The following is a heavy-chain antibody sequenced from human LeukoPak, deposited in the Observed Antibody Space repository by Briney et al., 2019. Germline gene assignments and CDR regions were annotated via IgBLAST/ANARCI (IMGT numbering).Heavy chain of an antibody. V-gene: IGHV4-4*02. CDR1: GGSISSSNW. J-gene: IGHJ4*02. D-gene: IGHD2-2*01. Sequence: SETLSLTCTVSGGSISSSNWWSWVRQPPGKGLEWIGEIYHSGSTNYNPSLKSRVTISVDKSKNQFSLKLSSVTAADTAVYYCARVVVVVPAAKQIDYWGQGTLVTVSP. CDR3: ARVVVVVPAAKQIDY. CDR2: IYHSGST.